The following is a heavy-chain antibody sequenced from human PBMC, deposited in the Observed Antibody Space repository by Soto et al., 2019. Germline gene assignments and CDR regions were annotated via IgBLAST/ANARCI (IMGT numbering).Heavy chain of an antibody. CDR1: GGSISSGGYS. CDR2: IYHSGST. D-gene: IGHD6-6*01. CDR3: ARDNSIAARNWFDP. V-gene: IGHV4-30-2*01. Sequence: PSETLSLTCAVSGGSISSGGYSWSWIRQPPGKGLEWIGYIYHSGSTYYNPSLKSRVTISVDRSKNQFSLKLSSVTAADTAVYFCARDNSIAARNWFDPWGQGTLVTVSS. J-gene: IGHJ5*02.